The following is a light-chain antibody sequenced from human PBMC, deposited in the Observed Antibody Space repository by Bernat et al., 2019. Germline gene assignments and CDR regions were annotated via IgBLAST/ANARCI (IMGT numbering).Light chain of an antibody. J-gene: IGLJ2*01. CDR1: SSDVGTYNL. V-gene: IGLV2-23*01. CDR2: EGS. Sequence: QSALTQPASVSGSPGQPITISCTGTSSDVGTYNLVSWYQQHPGEAPKLIIYEGSKRPSGVSNRFSGSKSGNTASLTISGLQAEDEADYYCCSFAGSGTLIFGGGSKVTVL. CDR3: CSFAGSGTLI.